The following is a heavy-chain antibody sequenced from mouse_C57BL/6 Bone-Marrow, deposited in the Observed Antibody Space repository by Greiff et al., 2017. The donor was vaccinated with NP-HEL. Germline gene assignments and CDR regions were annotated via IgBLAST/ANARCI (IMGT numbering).Heavy chain of an antibody. CDR3: ARGDYLYAMDY. D-gene: IGHD5-5*01. CDR2: IYPGSGST. Sequence: VQLQQPGAELVKPGASVKMSCKASGYTFTSYWINWVKQRPGQGLEWIGDIYPGSGSTNYNEKFKSKATLTVDTSSSTAYRQLSSLTSEDSAVYYCARGDYLYAMDYWGQGTSVTVSS. CDR1: GYTFTSYW. J-gene: IGHJ4*01. V-gene: IGHV1-55*01.